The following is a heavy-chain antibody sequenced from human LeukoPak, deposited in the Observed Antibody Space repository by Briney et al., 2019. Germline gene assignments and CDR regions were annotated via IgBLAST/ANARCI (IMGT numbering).Heavy chain of an antibody. J-gene: IGHJ4*02. V-gene: IGHV4-4*02. CDR2: VNLQGST. CDR3: AREGGPYRPLDY. Sequence: SETLSLTRGVSGGSITNTNYWTWVLQPPGKGLEWIGEVNLQGSTNYNPSLMGRVAIAVDTSENHISLQLTSVTAADTAVYYCAREGGPYRPLDYSGQGTLVTVSS. CDR1: GGSITNTNY.